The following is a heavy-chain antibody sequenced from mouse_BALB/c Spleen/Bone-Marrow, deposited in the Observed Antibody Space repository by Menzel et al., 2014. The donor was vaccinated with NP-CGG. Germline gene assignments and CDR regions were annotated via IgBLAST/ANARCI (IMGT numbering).Heavy chain of an antibody. D-gene: IGHD4-1*01. CDR1: GFTFTDYY. V-gene: IGHV7-3*02. CDR2: IRNKANGYTT. Sequence: EVKLMESGGGLVQPGGSLRLSCATSGFTFTDYYMSWVRQPPGKALEWLGFIRNKANGYTTEYSASVKGRFTISRDNSQSILYLQMNTLRAEDSATYYCGRDTNWYFDYWGQGTTLTVSS. J-gene: IGHJ2*01. CDR3: GRDTNWYFDY.